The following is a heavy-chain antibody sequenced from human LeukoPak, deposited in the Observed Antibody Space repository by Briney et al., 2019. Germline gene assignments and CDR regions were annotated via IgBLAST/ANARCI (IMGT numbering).Heavy chain of an antibody. Sequence: PGGSLRLSCAASGFTFSIYAMSWVRQAPGKGLEWVSAISGSGGTAYYADSVKGRFTISRDNTKNSLYLQMNSLKVEDTAIYYCARDNWIDCWGQGTLVTVSS. V-gene: IGHV3-23*01. CDR3: ARDNWIDC. CDR1: GFTFSIYA. J-gene: IGHJ5*01. CDR2: ISGSGGTA.